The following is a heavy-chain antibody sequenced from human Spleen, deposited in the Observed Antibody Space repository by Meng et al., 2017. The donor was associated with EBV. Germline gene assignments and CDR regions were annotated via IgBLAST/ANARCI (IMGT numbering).Heavy chain of an antibody. J-gene: IGHJ4*02. CDR2: INHGGST. D-gene: IGHD6-13*01. V-gene: IGHV4-34*01. Sequence: QWHAQQWGAGLLNRPETLSRTCAFYGGSFSGSYWSWIRQPPGKGLEWIGEINHGGSTNYNPSLKSRVTISGDTSKNQFSLKLSSVTAADTAVYYCARSSRGRNSSWYDYWGPGTLVTVSS. CDR3: ARSSRGRNSSWYDY. CDR1: GGSFSGSY.